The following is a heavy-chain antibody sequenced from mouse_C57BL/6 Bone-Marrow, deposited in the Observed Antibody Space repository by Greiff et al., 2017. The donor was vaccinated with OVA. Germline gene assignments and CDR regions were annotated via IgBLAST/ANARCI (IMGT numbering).Heavy chain of an antibody. J-gene: IGHJ3*01. CDR3: ARHYGSSYWFAY. V-gene: IGHV1-9*01. D-gene: IGHD1-1*01. CDR1: GYTFTGYW. Sequence: VKLMESGAELMKPGASVKLSCKATGYTFTGYWIEWVKQRPGHGLEWIGEILPGSGSTNYNEKFKGKATFTADTASNTAYMQLSSLTTEDSAIYDCARHYGSSYWFAYWGQGTLVTVSA. CDR2: ILPGSGST.